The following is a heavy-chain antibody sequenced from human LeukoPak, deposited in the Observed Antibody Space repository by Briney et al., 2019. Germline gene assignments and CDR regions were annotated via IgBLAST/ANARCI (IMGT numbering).Heavy chain of an antibody. J-gene: IGHJ4*02. CDR1: GYTLTELS. V-gene: IGHV1-24*01. D-gene: IGHD5-18*01. CDR3: ATGPPTWILAGRGDYFDY. CDR2: FDPEDGET. Sequence: ASVKDSCKVSGYTLTELSMHWVRQAPGKGLEWMGGFDPEDGETIYAQKFQGRVTMTEDTSTDTAYMELSSLRSEDTAVYYCATGPPTWILAGRGDYFDYWGQGTLVAVSS.